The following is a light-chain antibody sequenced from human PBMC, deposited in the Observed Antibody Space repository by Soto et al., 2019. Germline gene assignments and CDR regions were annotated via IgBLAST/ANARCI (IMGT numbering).Light chain of an antibody. CDR3: QQYYDWPIT. J-gene: IGKJ5*01. CDR1: QSVSSN. CDR2: DAS. Sequence: ERVMTQSPATLSVSPGERGTLSCSSGQSVSSNLAWYQQKPGQAPRLLIYDASTRATGIPARFSGSGSGTEFTLTISSLQSEDFAVYYCQQYYDWPITFGQGTRLEIK. V-gene: IGKV3-15*01.